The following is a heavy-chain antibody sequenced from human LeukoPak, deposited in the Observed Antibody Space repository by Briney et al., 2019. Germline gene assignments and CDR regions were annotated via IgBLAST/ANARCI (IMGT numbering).Heavy chain of an antibody. CDR3: ARDPGIAVAGGYFDY. CDR2: IYYSGST. CDR1: GGSFSTYY. V-gene: IGHV4-59*01. D-gene: IGHD6-19*01. J-gene: IGHJ4*02. Sequence: SETLSLTCTVSGGSFSTYYWSWIRQPPGKGLEWIGYIYYSGSTNYNPSLKSRVTISVDTSKNQFSLKLSSVTAADTAVYYCARDPGIAVAGGYFDYWGQGTLVTVSS.